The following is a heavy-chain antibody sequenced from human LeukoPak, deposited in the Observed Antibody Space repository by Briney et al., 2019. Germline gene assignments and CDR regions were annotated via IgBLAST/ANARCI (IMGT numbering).Heavy chain of an antibody. CDR3: TRDLMDYDVSTGLHHYYMDV. CDR1: GFTFSMDW. D-gene: IGHD3-9*01. Sequence: PGGSLRLSCAATGFTFSMDWMHWVRQDPRKGLVWVSRINGDGRNINYADSVRGRFTISGDNAKNTLYLQMNTLRVEDTAVYYCTRDLMDYDVSTGLHHYYMDVWGQGTTVTVSS. V-gene: IGHV3-74*01. J-gene: IGHJ6*02. CDR2: INGDGRNI.